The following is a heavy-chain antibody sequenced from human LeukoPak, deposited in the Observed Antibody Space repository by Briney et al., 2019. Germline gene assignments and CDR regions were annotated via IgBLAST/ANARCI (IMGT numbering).Heavy chain of an antibody. D-gene: IGHD3-10*01. J-gene: IGHJ4*02. CDR3: ASGRYGSGSYGDY. CDR1: GFTVSSNY. Sequence: GSLRLSCAASGFTVSSNYMSWVRQAPGKGLEWVSVIYSGGSTYYADSVKGRFTISRDNSKNTLYLQMNSLRAEDTAVHYCASGRYGSGSYGDYWGQGTLVTVSS. CDR2: IYSGGST. V-gene: IGHV3-53*01.